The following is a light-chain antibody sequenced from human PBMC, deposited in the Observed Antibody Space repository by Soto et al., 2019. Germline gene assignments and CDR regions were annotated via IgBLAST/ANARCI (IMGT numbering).Light chain of an antibody. CDR3: SSYAGSNNLL. CDR2: EVS. J-gene: IGLJ3*02. Sequence: QSALTQPASVSGSPGQSITISCTGTTSDVGGYNYVSWYQQHPGKAPKLMICEVSNRPSGVSNRFSGSKSGNTASLTISGLQAEDEADYYCSSYAGSNNLLFGGGTKLTVL. CDR1: TSDVGGYNY. V-gene: IGLV2-14*01.